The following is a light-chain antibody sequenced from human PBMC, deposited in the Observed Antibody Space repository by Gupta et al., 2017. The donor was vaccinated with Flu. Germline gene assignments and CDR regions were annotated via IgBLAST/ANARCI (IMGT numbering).Light chain of an antibody. CDR1: SSDASDYKY. J-gene: IGLJ3*02. Sequence: QSALTQPASVSGSPGQSITIPCSGTSSDASDYKYVSWYQQHPGKAPKLMIYEVSNRPAGVSNRFSGSKAGNTASLTISGLKDEDEADYYCSLYTSSNTWVFGGGTKLTVL. CDR2: EVS. CDR3: SLYTSSNTWV. V-gene: IGLV2-14*01.